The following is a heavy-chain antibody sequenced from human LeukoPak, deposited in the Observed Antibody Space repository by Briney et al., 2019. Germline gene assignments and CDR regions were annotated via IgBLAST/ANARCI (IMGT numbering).Heavy chain of an antibody. Sequence: GGSLRLSCAASGFTFSSYGMHWVRQAPGKGLEWVAVISYDGSNKYYADSVKGRFTISRDNAKNSLYLQMNSLRAEDTAVYYCAREKVGATTPQFDYWGQGALVTVSS. CDR2: ISYDGSNK. D-gene: IGHD1-26*01. V-gene: IGHV3-30*03. CDR3: AREKVGATTPQFDY. J-gene: IGHJ4*02. CDR1: GFTFSSYG.